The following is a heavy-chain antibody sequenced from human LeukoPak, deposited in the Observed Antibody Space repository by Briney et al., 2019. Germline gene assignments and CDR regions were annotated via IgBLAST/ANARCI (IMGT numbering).Heavy chain of an antibody. V-gene: IGHV4-34*01. CDR1: GGSFSGYY. D-gene: IGHD2-15*01. J-gene: IGHJ4*02. CDR2: VNHSGST. CDR3: ARGVGRREVVVADEAEGFDY. Sequence: PSETLSLTCAVYGGSFSGYYWSWIRQPPGKGLGWIGEVNHSGSTNNNPSLKSRVTISVDTSKNQFSLKLSSVTAADTAVYYCARGVGRREVVVADEAEGFDYWGQGTLVTVSS.